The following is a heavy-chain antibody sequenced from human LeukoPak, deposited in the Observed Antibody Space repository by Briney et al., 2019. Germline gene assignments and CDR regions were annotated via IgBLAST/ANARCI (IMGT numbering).Heavy chain of an antibody. CDR3: ARDGARYDILTGYGFDY. J-gene: IGHJ4*02. Sequence: ASVKVSCKASGYTFTGYYMHWVRQAPGQGLEWMGWINPNSGGTNYAQKFQDRVTMTRDTSISTAYMELSRLRSDDTAVYYCARDGARYDILTGYGFDYWGQGTLVTVSS. D-gene: IGHD3-9*01. V-gene: IGHV1-2*02. CDR1: GYTFTGYY. CDR2: INPNSGGT.